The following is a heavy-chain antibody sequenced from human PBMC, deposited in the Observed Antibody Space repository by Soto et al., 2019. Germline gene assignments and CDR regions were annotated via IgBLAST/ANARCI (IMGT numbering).Heavy chain of an antibody. D-gene: IGHD6-13*01. CDR2: INAGNGNT. J-gene: IGHJ3*02. CDR1: GYTFTSYA. V-gene: IGHV1-3*01. CDR3: ARRQQLVRGDAFDI. Sequence: ASVKVSCKASGYTFTSYAMHWVRQAPGQRLEWMGWINAGNGNTKYSQKFQGRVTITRDTSASTAYMELSSLRSEDTAVYYCARRQQLVRGDAFDIWGQGTMVTV.